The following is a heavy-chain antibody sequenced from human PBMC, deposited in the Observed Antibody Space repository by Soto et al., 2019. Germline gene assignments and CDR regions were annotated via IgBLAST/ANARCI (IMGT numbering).Heavy chain of an antibody. Sequence: QVQLVQSGAEEKKPGASVKVSCKASGYTFTSYAIHWVRQAPGQRLEWMGWINAGNGNTKYSQKFQGRATITRDTSESTAYMELSSLKSEDTAVYYCARGDWWLFDYWGQGTLVTVSS. V-gene: IGHV1-3*05. D-gene: IGHD2-8*02. CDR1: GYTFTSYA. CDR2: INAGNGNT. CDR3: ARGDWWLFDY. J-gene: IGHJ4*02.